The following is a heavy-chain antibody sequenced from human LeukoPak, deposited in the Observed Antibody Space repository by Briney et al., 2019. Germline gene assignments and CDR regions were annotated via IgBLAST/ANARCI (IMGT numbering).Heavy chain of an antibody. D-gene: IGHD2-21*01. CDR1: GGSISDDY. CDR2: SGST. Sequence: SETLSLTCTVSGGSISDDYWTWIRQPPGEGLEWIGYSGSTKYNPSLKSRVTISVDTSKNQFSLKLSSVTAADTAVYYCARVVYGYWFDPWGQGTLVTVSS. J-gene: IGHJ5*02. V-gene: IGHV4-59*13. CDR3: ARVVYGYWFDP.